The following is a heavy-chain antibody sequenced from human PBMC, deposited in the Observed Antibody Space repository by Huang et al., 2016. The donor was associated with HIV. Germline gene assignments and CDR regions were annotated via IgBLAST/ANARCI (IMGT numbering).Heavy chain of an antibody. J-gene: IGHJ4*02. Sequence: QVQLVQSGVEVKKPGASVKVPCKASGYIFSDYLITWVRQAPGQGLEWMGWIKPYNGNTKYAQKFQDRVTMTTDTSTSTAYMELRGLRSGDTALYYCARLWSRDGYNWDYWGQGTLVTVPS. CDR1: GYIFSDYL. V-gene: IGHV1-18*01. CDR2: IKPYNGNT. D-gene: IGHD5-12*01. CDR3: ARLWSRDGYNWDY.